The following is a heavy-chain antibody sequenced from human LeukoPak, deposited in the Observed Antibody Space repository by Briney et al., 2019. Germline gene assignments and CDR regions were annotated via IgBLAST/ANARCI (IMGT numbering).Heavy chain of an antibody. Sequence: ASVKVSCTASGGTFSSYAISWVRQAPGQGLEWMGGIIPIFGTANYAQKFQGRVTITVDESTSTAYMELSSLRSEDTAVYYCARDDPFYGSGVIDYWGQGTLVTVSS. CDR2: IIPIFGTA. J-gene: IGHJ4*02. CDR3: ARDDPFYGSGVIDY. CDR1: GGTFSSYA. V-gene: IGHV1-69*13. D-gene: IGHD3-10*01.